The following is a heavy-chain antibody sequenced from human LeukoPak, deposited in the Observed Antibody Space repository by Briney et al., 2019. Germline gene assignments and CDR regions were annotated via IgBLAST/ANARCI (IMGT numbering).Heavy chain of an antibody. CDR1: GGSFSGYY. V-gene: IGHV4-34*01. J-gene: IGHJ6*03. CDR3: ARYYYYYMDV. CDR2: INHSGST. Sequence: SETLSLTCAVYGGSFSGYYWSWIRQPPGKGLEWIGEINHSGSTNYNPSLKSRVTISVDTSKNRFSLKLSSVTAADTAVYYCARYYYYYMDVWGKGTTVTISS.